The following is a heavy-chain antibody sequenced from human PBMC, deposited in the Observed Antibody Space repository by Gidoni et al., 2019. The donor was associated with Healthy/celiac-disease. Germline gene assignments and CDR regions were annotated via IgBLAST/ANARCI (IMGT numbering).Heavy chain of an antibody. J-gene: IGHJ6*02. CDR3: AKDGGGSEDYEDYYYYGMDV. D-gene: IGHD4-17*01. V-gene: IGHV3-30*18. CDR2: ISYDGSNK. Sequence: QVQLVESGGGVVQPGRSLRLSCAAPGFTFSSYGLHWVRQAPGKGLEWVAVISYDGSNKYYADSVKGRFTISRDNSKNTLYLQMNSLRAEDTAVYYCAKDGGGSEDYEDYYYYGMDVWGQGTTVTVSS. CDR1: GFTFSSYG.